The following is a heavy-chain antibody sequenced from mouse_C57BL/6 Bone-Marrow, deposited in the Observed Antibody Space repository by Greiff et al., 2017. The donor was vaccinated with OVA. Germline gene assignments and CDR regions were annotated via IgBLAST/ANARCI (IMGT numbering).Heavy chain of an antibody. J-gene: IGHJ2*01. Sequence: VQGVESGAELVRPGTSVKMSCKASGYTFTNYWIGWAKQRPGHGLEWIGDIYPGGGYTNYNEKFKGKATLTADKSSSTAYMQFSSLASGDSAIYYCARLPWDYWGQGTTLTVSS. V-gene: IGHV1-63*01. CDR2: IYPGGGYT. CDR3: ARLPWDY. CDR1: GYTFTNYW. D-gene: IGHD2-1*01.